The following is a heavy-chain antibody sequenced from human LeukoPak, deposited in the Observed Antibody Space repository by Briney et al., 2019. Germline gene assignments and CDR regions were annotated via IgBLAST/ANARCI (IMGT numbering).Heavy chain of an antibody. D-gene: IGHD1-26*01. CDR1: GGTFSSYA. J-gene: IGHJ4*02. CDR3: ASTMGATYYFDY. Sequence: SVKVSCKASGGTFSSYAISWVRQAPGQGLEWMGGIIPIFGTANYAQKFQGRVTITADESTSTAYMELSSLRSEDTAVYYCASTMGATYYFDYWGQGTLVTVSS. CDR2: IIPIFGTA. V-gene: IGHV1-69*13.